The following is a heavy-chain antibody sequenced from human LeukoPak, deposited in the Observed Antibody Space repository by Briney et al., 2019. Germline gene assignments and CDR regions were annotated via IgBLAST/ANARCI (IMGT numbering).Heavy chain of an antibody. D-gene: IGHD6-13*01. V-gene: IGHV1-2*02. CDR3: ARGFLLVPASLGY. J-gene: IGHJ4*02. CDR2: INPNSGGT. Sequence: ASVKVSCKASGYTFTGYYMHWVRQAPGQGLEWMGWINPNSGGTNYAQKFQGRVTMTRDTSISTAYMELSRLRSEDTAVYYCARGFLLVPASLGYWGQGTLVTVSS. CDR1: GYTFTGYY.